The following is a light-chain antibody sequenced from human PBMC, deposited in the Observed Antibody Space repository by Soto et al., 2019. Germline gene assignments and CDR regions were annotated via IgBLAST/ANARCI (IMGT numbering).Light chain of an antibody. CDR2: TAA. CDR1: QSINYY. CDR3: QQSFTTSYT. Sequence: DIQMTQSPSSLSASIGDRVIITCRASQSINYYLNWYQQQPGKAPKLLVSTAASLRSGVPSRCSGSASGTDFALPISRLQPEDFATYYCQQSFTTSYTFGQGTKLEI. J-gene: IGKJ2*01. V-gene: IGKV1-39*01.